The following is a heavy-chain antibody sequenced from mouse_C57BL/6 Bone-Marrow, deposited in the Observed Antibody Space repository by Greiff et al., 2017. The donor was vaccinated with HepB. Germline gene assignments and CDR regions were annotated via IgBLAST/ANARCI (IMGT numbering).Heavy chain of an antibody. Sequence: EVQGVESGGDLVKPGGSLKLSCAASGFTFSSYGMSWVRQTPDKRLEWVATISSGGSYTYYPDSVKGRFPISRDNAKNTLYLQMSSLKSEDTAMYYCARHPYYGSSYWYFDFWGTGTTVTVSS. CDR3: ARHPYYGSSYWYFDF. V-gene: IGHV5-6*01. CDR1: GFTFSSYG. J-gene: IGHJ1*03. CDR2: ISSGGSYT. D-gene: IGHD1-1*01.